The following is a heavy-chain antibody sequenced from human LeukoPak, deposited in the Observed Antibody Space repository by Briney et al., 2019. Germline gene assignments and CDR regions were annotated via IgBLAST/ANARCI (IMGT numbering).Heavy chain of an antibody. CDR2: INPNSGGT. D-gene: IGHD2-21*02. J-gene: IGHJ4*02. CDR3: AASGGAYCGGDCPTPFDY. Sequence: ASVKVSCKASGYTFTGYYMHWVRQAPGQGLEWMGWINPNSGGTNYAQKFQGRVTMTRDTSISTAYIELSRLRSDDTAVYYCAASGGAYCGGDCPTPFDYWGQGTLVTVSS. CDR1: GYTFTGYY. V-gene: IGHV1-2*02.